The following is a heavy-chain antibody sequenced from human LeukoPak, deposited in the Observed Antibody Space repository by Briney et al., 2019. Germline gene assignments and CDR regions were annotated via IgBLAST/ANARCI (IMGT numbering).Heavy chain of an antibody. CDR1: GFTFSSYW. V-gene: IGHV3-7*01. CDR3: AKEGDYPILTYDS. D-gene: IGHD2-21*01. J-gene: IGHJ5*01. Sequence: GGSLRLSCAASGFTFSSYWMNWLRQAPGKGLEWVANVKQDGSEKYYMDSVKGRFTISRDNAKNSLYLQMNSLRAEDTAVYYCAKEGDYPILTYDSWGQGALVTVSS. CDR2: VKQDGSEK.